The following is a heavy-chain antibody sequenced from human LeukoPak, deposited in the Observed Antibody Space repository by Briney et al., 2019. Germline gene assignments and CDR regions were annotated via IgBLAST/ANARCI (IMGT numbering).Heavy chain of an antibody. CDR3: ASARVQYQLLSPSGY. CDR2: ISGSGDNT. V-gene: IGHV3-23*01. J-gene: IGHJ4*02. Sequence: PGGSLRLSCAASGFTFSSYAMSWVRQAPGKGLEWVSGISGSGDNTYYADSVKGRFTISRDNSKNTLYLQMNSLRAEDTAVYYCASARVQYQLLSPSGYWGQGTLVTVSS. D-gene: IGHD2-2*01. CDR1: GFTFSSYA.